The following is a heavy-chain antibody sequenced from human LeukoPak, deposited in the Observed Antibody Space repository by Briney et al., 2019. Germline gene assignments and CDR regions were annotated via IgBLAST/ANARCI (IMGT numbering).Heavy chain of an antibody. V-gene: IGHV4-30-2*01. J-gene: IGHJ4*02. CDR3: ARVERIFGVAGPVDY. Sequence: SETLSLTCTVSGGSISYYYWSWIRQPPGKGLEWIGYIYHSGSTYYNPSLKSRVTISVDRSKNQFSLKLSSVTAADTAVYYCARVERIFGVAGPVDYWGQGTLVTVSS. CDR1: GGSISYYY. CDR2: IYHSGST. D-gene: IGHD3-3*01.